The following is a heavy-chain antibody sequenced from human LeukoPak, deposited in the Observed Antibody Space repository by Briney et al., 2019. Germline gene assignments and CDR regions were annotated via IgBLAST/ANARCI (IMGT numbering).Heavy chain of an antibody. D-gene: IGHD4-23*01. CDR1: VFALYPSAGA. V-gene: IGHV2-5*02. CDR2: IFWDDDK. CDR3: AHRRAHSGMWDGGYFDY. J-gene: IGHJ4*02. Sequence: SGPTLVKPIQTLTLTCTFSVFALYPSAGAVGCVRHPPEKALEYLSIIFWDDDKRYSPYLKNRLDIIKDTSRSQVVLIMASVDPEDTDTYYCAHRRAHSGMWDGGYFDYWGQGALVTVSA.